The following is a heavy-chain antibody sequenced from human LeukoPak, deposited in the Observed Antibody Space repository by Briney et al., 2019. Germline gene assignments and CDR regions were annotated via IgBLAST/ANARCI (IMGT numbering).Heavy chain of an antibody. Sequence: SETLSLTCSVSGGSISSSASYWGWIRQPPGKGLEWIGNIFYSGGSHYNPSLESRITISVDTSKSQFSLKLNSVTAADTAVYYCARLRSHSTTASYYFDDWGQGTLVTVSS. V-gene: IGHV4-39*01. CDR3: ARLRSHSTTASYYFDD. CDR2: IFYSGGS. CDR1: GGSISSSASY. D-gene: IGHD1-14*01. J-gene: IGHJ4*02.